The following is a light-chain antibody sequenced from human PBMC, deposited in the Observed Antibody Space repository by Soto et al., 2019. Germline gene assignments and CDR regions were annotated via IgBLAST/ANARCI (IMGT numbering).Light chain of an antibody. Sequence: DIQLTQSPSFLSASVGDRVTITCLASQAISSYLAWYQQKPGKAPKLLIYSASTLQSGVPSRFSGSGSGTEVTLTISNLQPEDFASYYCQQLDSYPSITFGQGTRLEIK. J-gene: IGKJ5*01. V-gene: IGKV1-9*01. CDR2: SAS. CDR3: QQLDSYPSIT. CDR1: QAISSY.